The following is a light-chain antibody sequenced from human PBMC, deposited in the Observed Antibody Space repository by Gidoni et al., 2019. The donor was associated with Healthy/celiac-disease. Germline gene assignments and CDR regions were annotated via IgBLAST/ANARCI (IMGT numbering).Light chain of an antibody. Sequence: ETVLTQSPGTLSLSPGERATLACRASQSVSSSHLAWYQQKSGQAPRLLIYGASSRATGIPDRLSGRGSGTDFTLTISRLETEDFAVYYCQQYGSAYTFGQGTKLEIK. CDR3: QQYGSAYT. V-gene: IGKV3-20*01. CDR2: GAS. CDR1: QSVSSSH. J-gene: IGKJ2*01.